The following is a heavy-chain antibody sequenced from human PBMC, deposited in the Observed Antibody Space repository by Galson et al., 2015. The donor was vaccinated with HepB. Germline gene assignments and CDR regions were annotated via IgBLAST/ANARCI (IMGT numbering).Heavy chain of an antibody. CDR2: IGARGTYT. CDR1: GFTFSSYA. D-gene: IGHD4-17*01. V-gene: IGHV3-23*01. Sequence: SLRLSCAASGFTFSSYAMNWVRQAPGKGLEWVSGIGARGTYTYYADSVKGRSTVSRDNSKNTLYLQMNSLRAEDTALYYCAKGDDYAEYGYYFDHWGQGTLVTVSS. J-gene: IGHJ4*02. CDR3: AKGDDYAEYGYYFDH.